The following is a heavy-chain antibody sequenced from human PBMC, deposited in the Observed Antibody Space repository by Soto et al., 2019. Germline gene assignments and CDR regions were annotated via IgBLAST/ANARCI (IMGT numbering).Heavy chain of an antibody. J-gene: IGHJ6*03. V-gene: IGHV1-24*01. CDR3: ARVNVGVVPATYAYYYYMDV. CDR1: GYTLTELS. Sequence: ASVKVSCKVSGYTLTELSMHWVRQAPGKGLEWMGGFDPENGKTIYAQKFQGRVTMTTDTSTDTAYMELSSLRSEDTAVYYCARVNVGVVPATYAYYYYMDVWGKGTTVTVSS. CDR2: FDPENGKT. D-gene: IGHD2-2*01.